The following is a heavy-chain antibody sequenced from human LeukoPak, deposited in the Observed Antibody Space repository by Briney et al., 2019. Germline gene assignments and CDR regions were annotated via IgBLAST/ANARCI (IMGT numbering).Heavy chain of an antibody. Sequence: ASVKVSCKATSRISWVRQAPGQGLEWLGWIGTYGGDTYYAQKFQGRITVTTDTSTSTVYMELRNLRSDDTAVYYCARDLWNFYDDSGYNRDFDSWGQGTLVTVSS. CDR3: ARDLWNFYDDSGYNRDFDS. V-gene: IGHV1-18*01. CDR2: IGTYGGDT. J-gene: IGHJ5*01. D-gene: IGHD3-22*01. CDR1: TSR.